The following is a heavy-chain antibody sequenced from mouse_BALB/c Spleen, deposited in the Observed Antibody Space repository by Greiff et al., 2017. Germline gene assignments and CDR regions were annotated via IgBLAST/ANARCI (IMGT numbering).Heavy chain of an antibody. Sequence: QVHVKQPGAELVKPGASVKLSCKASGYTFTSYWMHWVKQRPGQGLEWIGEINPSNGRTNYNEKFKSKATLTVDKSSSTAYMQLSSLTSEDSAVYYCARRTMITPYAMDYWGQGTSVTVSS. D-gene: IGHD2-4*01. CDR3: ARRTMITPYAMDY. CDR2: INPSNGRT. J-gene: IGHJ4*01. CDR1: GYTFTSYW. V-gene: IGHV1S81*02.